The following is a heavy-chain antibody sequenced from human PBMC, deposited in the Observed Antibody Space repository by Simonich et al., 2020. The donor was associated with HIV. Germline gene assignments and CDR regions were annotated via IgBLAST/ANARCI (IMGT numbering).Heavy chain of an antibody. J-gene: IGHJ1*01. CDR1: GGSFRGYY. D-gene: IGHD6-13*01. CDR2: IKHSGKH. V-gene: IGHV4-34*01. Sequence: QVQLQQWGAGLLKPSETLSLTCAVYGGSFRGYYWSWSRQPPGKGLEWIGEIKHSGKHNYNTSLKSRDTISVDTSKNQFSLKLSSVTAADTAVYYCARLTAGGLGEYFQHWGQGTLVTVSS. CDR3: ARLTAGGLGEYFQH.